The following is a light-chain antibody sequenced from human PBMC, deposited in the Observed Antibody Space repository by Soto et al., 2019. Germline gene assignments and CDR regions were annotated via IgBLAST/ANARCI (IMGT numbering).Light chain of an antibody. Sequence: DIQMTQSPSSLSASVGDRVTITCRASQNIHSYLNWYKQTPGKAPELLIFGVSNLESGVPSRFSGSGSGTDFTLTIATLQREDFATYSCQQSFTTPLTFGGGTKVEIK. CDR1: QNIHSY. CDR3: QQSFTTPLT. V-gene: IGKV1-39*01. CDR2: GVS. J-gene: IGKJ4*01.